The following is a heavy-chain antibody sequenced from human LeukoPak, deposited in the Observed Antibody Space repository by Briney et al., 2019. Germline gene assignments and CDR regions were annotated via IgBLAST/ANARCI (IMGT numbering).Heavy chain of an antibody. V-gene: IGHV4-59*08. CDR1: GGSISSYY. Sequence: SDTLSLTCTVSGGSISSYYWSWIRQPPGKGLEWIGYIYYSGSTNYNPSLKSRVTISVDTSKNQFSLKLSSVTAAGTAVYYCARGRDGYNFDFDYWGQGTLVTVSS. CDR2: IYYSGST. J-gene: IGHJ4*02. D-gene: IGHD5-24*01. CDR3: ARGRDGYNFDFDY.